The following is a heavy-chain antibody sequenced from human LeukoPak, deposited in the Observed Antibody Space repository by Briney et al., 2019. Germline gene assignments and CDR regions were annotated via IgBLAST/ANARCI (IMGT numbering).Heavy chain of an antibody. D-gene: IGHD3-10*01. V-gene: IGHV4-31*03. CDR1: GGSISNGDYY. Sequence: SQTLSLTCTVSGGSISNGDYYWSWIRQFPGGGLEWIANIYYSGTAYYNPSLQSRVSTSVDTSKNQFSLRLSSVTAADTAVYYCARAVGYTVRGVPYFDYWGQGTLVTVSS. J-gene: IGHJ4*02. CDR3: ARAVGYTVRGVPYFDY. CDR2: IYYSGTA.